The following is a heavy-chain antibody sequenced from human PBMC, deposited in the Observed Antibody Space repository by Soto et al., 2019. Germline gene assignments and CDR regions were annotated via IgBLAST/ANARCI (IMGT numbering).Heavy chain of an antibody. D-gene: IGHD1-26*01. CDR2: IYNSGRT. V-gene: IGHV4-31*03. CDR1: GGSISSGGYY. J-gene: IGHJ4*02. CDR3: AARGSYFGY. Sequence: PSETLSLTCTVSGGSISSGGYYWSWIRQHPGKGLEWIGYIYNSGRTDYNPSLKSRVTISGDTSKNQFSLKLSSVTAADTAVYCCAARGSYFGYWCQGTLVTVSS.